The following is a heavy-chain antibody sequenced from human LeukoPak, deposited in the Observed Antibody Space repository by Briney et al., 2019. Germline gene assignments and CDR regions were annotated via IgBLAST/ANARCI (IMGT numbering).Heavy chain of an antibody. Sequence: GSSVKVSCKASGGTFSSYAISWVRQAPGQGLEWMGGIIPIFGTANYAQKFQGRVTMTRDTSTSTVYMELSSLRSEDTAVYYCARGASYYYDSSGYYLNYWGQGTLVTVSS. CDR1: GGTFSSYA. J-gene: IGHJ4*02. CDR2: IIPIFGTA. D-gene: IGHD3-22*01. CDR3: ARGASYYYDSSGYYLNY. V-gene: IGHV1-69*05.